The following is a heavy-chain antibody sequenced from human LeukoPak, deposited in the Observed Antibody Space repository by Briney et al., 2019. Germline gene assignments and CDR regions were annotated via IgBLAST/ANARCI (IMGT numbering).Heavy chain of an antibody. J-gene: IGHJ4*02. CDR1: GFTFSTYG. D-gene: IGHD2-15*01. V-gene: IGHV3-33*01. Sequence: PERSLRLSCAASGFTFSTYGMHWVRQAPGKGLEWVAVIWYDGSNKYCADSVKGRFTISRDNSKNTLYLQMNSLRAEDTAVYYCARGIESRYYFDYWGQGTLVTVSS. CDR2: IWYDGSNK. CDR3: ARGIESRYYFDY.